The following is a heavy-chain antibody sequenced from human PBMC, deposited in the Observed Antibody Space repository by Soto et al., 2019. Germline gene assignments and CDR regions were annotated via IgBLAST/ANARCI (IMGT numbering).Heavy chain of an antibody. CDR2: TYLRSKWYN. Sequence: QTFSLTCVISGATFYTNSATWNWIRQSPSRGLEWLGRTYLRSKWYNEYAVSVKSRIAIRPDTSKNLFSLQLSSVTPEDTAVYFCARAAVAFDAFDLWGQGTVATVSS. V-gene: IGHV6-1*01. J-gene: IGHJ3*01. CDR1: GATFYTNSAT. CDR3: ARAAVAFDAFDL. D-gene: IGHD2-15*01.